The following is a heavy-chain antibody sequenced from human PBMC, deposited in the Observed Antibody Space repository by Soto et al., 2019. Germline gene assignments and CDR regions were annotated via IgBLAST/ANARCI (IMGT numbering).Heavy chain of an antibody. J-gene: IGHJ4*02. D-gene: IGHD3-3*01. CDR2: VSYEGRNK. V-gene: IGHV3-30*03. Sequence: GGSLKLSCAASGFTFNRHGMHWVRQAPGKGLEWVAVVSYEGRNKYYADSVKGRFTISRDIAKNSLYLQMNSLRAEDTAVYYCARSFAVTKAYYFDYWGQGTPVTVSS. CDR1: GFTFNRHG. CDR3: ARSFAVTKAYYFDY.